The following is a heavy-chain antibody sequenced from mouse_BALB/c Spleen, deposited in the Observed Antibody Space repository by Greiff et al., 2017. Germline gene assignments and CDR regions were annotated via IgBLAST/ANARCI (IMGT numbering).Heavy chain of an antibody. V-gene: IGHV1-77*01. Sequence: QVLLQQSGPELVKPGASVKMSCKASGYTFTDYVISWVKQRTGQGLEWIGEIYPGSGSTYYNEKFKGKATLTADKSSNTAYMQLSSLTSEDSAVYFCARGALLTGYFDYWGQGTTLTVSS. CDR3: ARGALLTGYFDY. D-gene: IGHD4-1*01. CDR1: GYTFTDYV. J-gene: IGHJ2*01. CDR2: IYPGSGST.